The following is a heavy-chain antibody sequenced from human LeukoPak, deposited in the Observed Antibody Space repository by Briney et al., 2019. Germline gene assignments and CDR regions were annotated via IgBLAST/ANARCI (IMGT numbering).Heavy chain of an antibody. CDR3: ARVAYYILTGRSPLLGYYYYMDV. D-gene: IGHD3-9*01. Sequence: PGGSLRLSCAASGFTFSSYGMHWVRQAPGKGLEWVAVIWYDGSNKYYADSVKGRFTISRDNSKNTLYLQMNSLRAEDTAVYYCARVAYYILTGRSPLLGYYYYMDVWGKGTTVTVSS. CDR1: GFTFSSYG. V-gene: IGHV3-33*01. J-gene: IGHJ6*03. CDR2: IWYDGSNK.